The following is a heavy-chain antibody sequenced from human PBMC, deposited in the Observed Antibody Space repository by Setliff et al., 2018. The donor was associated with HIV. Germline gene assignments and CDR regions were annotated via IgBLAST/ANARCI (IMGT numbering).Heavy chain of an antibody. V-gene: IGHV4-61*09. CDR3: ARGLSIFGVATPGFYSFMDV. D-gene: IGHD3-3*01. CDR2: IYTSGST. Sequence: SETLSLTCTVSGGSISSNSYYWSWIRQPAGKGLEWIGHIYTSGSTNYNPSLKSRATISVDTSKNQFSLKLNSVTAADTAVYYCARGLSIFGVATPGFYSFMDVWGKGTTVTVSS. CDR1: GGSISSNSYY. J-gene: IGHJ6*03.